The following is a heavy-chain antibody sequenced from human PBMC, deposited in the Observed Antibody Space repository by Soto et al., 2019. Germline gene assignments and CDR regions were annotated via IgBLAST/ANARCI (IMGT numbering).Heavy chain of an antibody. Sequence: GGSLRLSCAASGFTFSTYSMNWVRQAPGKGLEWVPSISGSGNYAHYADFLRGRFTISRDNAKTSLYLQMNSLRAEDTAVYYCAREGINNYNEYYFDSWGQGTVVTVSS. CDR2: ISGSGNYA. J-gene: IGHJ4*02. CDR3: AREGINNYNEYYFDS. CDR1: GFTFSTYS. D-gene: IGHD4-4*01. V-gene: IGHV3-21*01.